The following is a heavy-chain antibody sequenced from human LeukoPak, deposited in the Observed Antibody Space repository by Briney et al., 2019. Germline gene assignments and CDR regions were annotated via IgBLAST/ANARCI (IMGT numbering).Heavy chain of an antibody. J-gene: IGHJ4*02. Sequence: PSETLSLTCTVSGGSISSYYWSWIRQPAGKGLEWIGRIYTSGSTNYNPSLKSRVTMSVDTSKNQFSLKLSSVTAADTAVYYCARDMHYDYVWGSYRYRYFDYWGQGTLVTVSS. CDR3: ARDMHYDYVWGSYRYRYFDY. CDR1: GGSISSYY. D-gene: IGHD3-16*02. V-gene: IGHV4-4*07. CDR2: IYTSGST.